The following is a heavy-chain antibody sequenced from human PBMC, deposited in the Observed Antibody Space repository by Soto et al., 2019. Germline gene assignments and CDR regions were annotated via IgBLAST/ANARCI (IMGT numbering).Heavy chain of an antibody. CDR2: ISSSSSYI. D-gene: IGHD3-10*01. CDR3: ARDPGPIMVRANYYYYMDV. CDR1: GFTFSSYS. V-gene: IGHV3-21*01. J-gene: IGHJ6*03. Sequence: PGGSLRLSCAASGFTFSSYSMNWVRQAPGKGLEWVSSISSSSSYIYYADSVKGRFTISRDNAKNSLYLQMNSLRAEDTAVYYCARDPGPIMVRANYYYYMDVWGQGTTVTVSS.